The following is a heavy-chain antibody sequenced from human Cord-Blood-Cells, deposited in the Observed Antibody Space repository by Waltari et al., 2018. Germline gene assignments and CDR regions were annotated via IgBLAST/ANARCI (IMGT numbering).Heavy chain of an antibody. J-gene: IGHJ4*02. CDR3: ARGGNFNEGGFDY. CDR1: GGTFSSYT. D-gene: IGHD2-21*02. V-gene: IGHV1-69*02. CDR2: IIPVLGIA. Sequence: QVQLVQSGAEVQKPGSSVKVSCKASGGTFSSYTISWVRQAPGQGLEWMGRIIPVLGIANYAQKFQGRVTITADKSTSTAYMELSSLRSEDTAVYYCARGGNFNEGGFDYWGQGTLVTVSS.